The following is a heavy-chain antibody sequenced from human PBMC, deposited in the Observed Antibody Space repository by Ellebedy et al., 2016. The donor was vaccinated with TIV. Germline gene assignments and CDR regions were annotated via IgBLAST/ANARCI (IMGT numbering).Heavy chain of an antibody. CDR2: IYYNGDI. Sequence: SETLSLTCSVSGASITGSYWTWIRQPPGKGLESIGYIYYNGDINYNPSLKSRVTISLDTSNSQFSLKLTSVTAADTAVYYCARGRGDSTNYYAGFWFDPWGQGTLVTVSS. V-gene: IGHV4-59*01. D-gene: IGHD6-13*01. CDR1: GASITGSY. J-gene: IGHJ5*02. CDR3: ARGRGDSTNYYAGFWFDP.